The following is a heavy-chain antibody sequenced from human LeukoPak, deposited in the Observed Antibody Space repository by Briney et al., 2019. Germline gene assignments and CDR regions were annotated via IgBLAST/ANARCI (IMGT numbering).Heavy chain of an antibody. V-gene: IGHV4-61*01. CDR2: IYYSGNT. Sequence: TSETLSRTCTVSGGSVSSGSYYWSWIRQPPGKGLEWIGYIYYSGNTNKNPSLKSRLIISIDTSKNQYSLKLSSVTAADTAVYYCARVGDGNFDYWGQGTLVTVSS. J-gene: IGHJ4*02. CDR3: ARVGDGNFDY. CDR1: GGSVSSGSYY.